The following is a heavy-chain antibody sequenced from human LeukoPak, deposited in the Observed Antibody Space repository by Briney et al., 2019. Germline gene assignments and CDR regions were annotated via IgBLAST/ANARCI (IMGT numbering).Heavy chain of an antibody. J-gene: IGHJ6*03. CDR2: IYTSGST. CDR1: GGSISSYY. Sequence: SETLSLTCTVSGGSISSYYWSWIRQPPGKGLEWIGRIYTSGSTNYNPSLKSRVTISGDTSKNQFSLKLSSVTAADTAVYYCTRAPDYFFYYYMDVWGKGTTVTISS. V-gene: IGHV4-4*08. CDR3: TRAPDYFFYYYMDV.